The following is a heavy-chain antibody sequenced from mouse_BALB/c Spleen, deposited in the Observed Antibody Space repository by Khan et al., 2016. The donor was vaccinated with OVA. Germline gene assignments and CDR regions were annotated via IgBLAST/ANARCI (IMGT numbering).Heavy chain of an antibody. CDR1: GYTFTNYG. CDR3: ASGGYWYFDV. D-gene: IGHD1-1*02. V-gene: IGHV9-3-1*01. CDR2: INTYTGEP. J-gene: IGHJ1*01. Sequence: QIQLVQSGPELKKPGETVKISCKASGYTFTNYGMNWVKQAPGKGFKWMGWINTYTGEPTYADDFKGRFVFSLETSASTAYLQINNLKNEDTATYFCASGGYWYFDVWGAGTTVTVSS.